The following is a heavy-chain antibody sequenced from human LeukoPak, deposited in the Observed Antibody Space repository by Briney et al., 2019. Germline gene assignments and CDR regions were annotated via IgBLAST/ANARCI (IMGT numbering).Heavy chain of an antibody. CDR2: ISGSGGST. Sequence: PGGSLSLSCAASGFTFSSYWMSWVRQAPGKGLEWVSAISGSGGSTYYADSVKGRFTISRDNSKNTLYLQMNSLRAEDTAIYYCAKEWIQLWSSDYWGQGTLVTVSS. CDR3: AKEWIQLWSSDY. V-gene: IGHV3-23*01. CDR1: GFTFSSYW. D-gene: IGHD5-18*01. J-gene: IGHJ4*02.